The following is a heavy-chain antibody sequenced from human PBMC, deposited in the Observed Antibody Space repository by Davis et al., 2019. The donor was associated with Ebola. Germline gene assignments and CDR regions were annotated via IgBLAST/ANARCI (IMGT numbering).Heavy chain of an antibody. Sequence: PGGSLRLSCAASGFTFSSYAMSWVRQAPGKGLEWVSAIVGAGVSTYYADSVKGRFTISRDNSKNTLYLQMNSLRAEDTAVYYCAKLDLKTTAYWGQGTLVTVSS. J-gene: IGHJ4*02. V-gene: IGHV3-23*01. CDR1: GFTFSSYA. CDR2: IVGAGVST. CDR3: AKLDLKTTAY. D-gene: IGHD1-1*01.